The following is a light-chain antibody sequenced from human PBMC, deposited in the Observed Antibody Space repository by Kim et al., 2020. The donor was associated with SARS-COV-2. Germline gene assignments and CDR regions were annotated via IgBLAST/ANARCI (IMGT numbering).Light chain of an antibody. CDR2: GAS. CDR3: QQDGRSPWT. J-gene: IGKJ1*01. Sequence: EIVLTQSPGTLSLSPGERATLSCRASQSVSSSYLAWYQQKPGQAPRLLIYGASSRATGIPDRFSGSGSGTDFTLTISRLEPEDFAVYYCQQDGRSPWTFGQGTKVDIK. V-gene: IGKV3-20*01. CDR1: QSVSSSY.